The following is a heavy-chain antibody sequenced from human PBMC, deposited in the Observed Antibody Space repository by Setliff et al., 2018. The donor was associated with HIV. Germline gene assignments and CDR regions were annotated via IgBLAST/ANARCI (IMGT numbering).Heavy chain of an antibody. CDR3: ARVGSYWSTFDY. Sequence: ASVKVSCKASGGTFSTHAINWVRQAPGQGLEWMGWINTETGNPMYAQGFTGRFVFSLDTSVSTAYLQINSLKTEDTAMYYCARVGSYWSTFDYWGQGALVTVSS. CDR1: GGTFSTHA. V-gene: IGHV7-4-1*02. D-gene: IGHD1-26*01. J-gene: IGHJ4*02. CDR2: INTETGNP.